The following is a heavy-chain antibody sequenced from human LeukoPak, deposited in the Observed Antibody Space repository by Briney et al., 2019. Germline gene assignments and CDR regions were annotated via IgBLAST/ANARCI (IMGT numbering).Heavy chain of an antibody. D-gene: IGHD2-2*01. J-gene: IGHJ4*02. CDR2: IIPNSGDT. CDR3: ARDSEYCTSTNCFHPFDS. Sequence: ASLKVSCRTSGYTFTGYSMHWVRQAPGQGLEWMGRIIPNSGDTQLAQKFQGRVTMTRDTSSSTVYMDLSGLTSDDSAIYYCARDSEYCTSTNCFHPFDSWGQGTLVTVSS. V-gene: IGHV1-2*02. CDR1: GYTFTGYS.